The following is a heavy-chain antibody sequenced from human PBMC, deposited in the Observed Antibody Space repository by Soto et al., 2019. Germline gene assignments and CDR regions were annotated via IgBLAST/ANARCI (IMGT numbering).Heavy chain of an antibody. J-gene: IGHJ4*02. CDR3: ARGQVVAAQH. CDR1: GGSISSGGSS. D-gene: IGHD2-15*01. CDR2: IYHSGSP. V-gene: IGHV4-30-2*01. Sequence: QLQLQESGSGLVKPSQTLSLTCAVSGGSISSGGSSWSWIRPPPGKGLEWIGYIYHSGSPYYNPDLKSRVTISVDRSKNQFSLKLSSVTAADTAGYYCARGQVVAAQHWGQGTLVTVSS.